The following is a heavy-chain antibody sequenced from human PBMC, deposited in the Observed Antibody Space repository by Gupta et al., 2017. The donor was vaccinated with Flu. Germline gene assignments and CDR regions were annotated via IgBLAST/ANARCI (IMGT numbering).Heavy chain of an antibody. CDR2: VNWDGTYT. CDR1: GFTFDDYS. V-gene: IGHV3-43*01. CDR3: AKDMGQSQLDY. Sequence: VQLVQSGGGVVQPGGSLRLSCEASGFTFDDYSMHWVRQAPGKAVEWVSVVNWDGTYTDYADSVKGRFTISRDNSKNSVYLQVSLLRSDDTAFYYCAKDMGQSQLDYWGQGTLVTVSS. D-gene: IGHD1-1*01. J-gene: IGHJ4*02.